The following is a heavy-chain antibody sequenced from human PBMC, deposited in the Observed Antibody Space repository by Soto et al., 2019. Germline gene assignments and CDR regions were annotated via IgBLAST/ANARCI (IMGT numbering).Heavy chain of an antibody. Sequence: GSSVKVSCKASGYTFTNYGISWVRQAPGQGLEWMGWTGAYNGNTNYAQKFQGRVTMTADTSTNTAYMELRSLRYDDTAVYYCARGGGIYRIAWPIDHWGQGTLVTVSS. J-gene: IGHJ4*02. CDR1: GYTFTNYG. V-gene: IGHV1-18*04. D-gene: IGHD3-16*02. CDR2: TGAYNGNT. CDR3: ARGGGIYRIAWPIDH.